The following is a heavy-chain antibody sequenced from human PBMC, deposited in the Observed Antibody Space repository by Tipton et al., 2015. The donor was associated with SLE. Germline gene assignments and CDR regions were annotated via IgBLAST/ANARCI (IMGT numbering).Heavy chain of an antibody. J-gene: IGHJ4*02. D-gene: IGHD3-22*01. CDR3: ASSYSSAYFSYFFDY. Sequence: TLSLTCTVSGGSISSYYWSWIRQPAGKGLEWIGRIYSSGSTNYNPSLKSRVTMSVDTSQNQFSLKLSSVTAADTALYYCASSYSSAYFSYFFDYWGQGTLVTVSS. V-gene: IGHV4-4*07. CDR2: IYSSGST. CDR1: GGSISSYY.